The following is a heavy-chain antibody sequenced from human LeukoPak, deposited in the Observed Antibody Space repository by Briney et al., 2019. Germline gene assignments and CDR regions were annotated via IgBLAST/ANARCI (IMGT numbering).Heavy chain of an antibody. Sequence: PSETLSLTCTVSGGSISSYYWSWIRQPPGKGLEWIGYIYYNGSTNYNPSPKSRVTISVDTSKNQCPLRLSSVTAGDTAVYYCGGQSARLYPFDYWDQGTLVTVSS. D-gene: IGHD2-2*02. CDR3: GGQSARLYPFDY. J-gene: IGHJ4*02. V-gene: IGHV4-59*01. CDR2: IYYNGST. CDR1: GGSISSYY.